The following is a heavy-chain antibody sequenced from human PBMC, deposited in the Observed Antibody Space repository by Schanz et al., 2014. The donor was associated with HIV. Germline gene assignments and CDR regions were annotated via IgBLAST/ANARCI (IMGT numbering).Heavy chain of an antibody. CDR2: ISATGGST. CDR3: VRLMSSDYDFYHYGMDV. V-gene: IGHV3-23*01. D-gene: IGHD4-17*01. Sequence: EVQLLEAGGGLVQPGGSLRLSCAASGLTFSDYAMTWVRQGAGKGLEWVSAISATGGSTYYADSVKGRFTMSRDNSKNTLYLQMNSLRAEDTAVYYCVRLMSSDYDFYHYGMDVWGQGTTVIVSS. CDR1: GLTFSDYA. J-gene: IGHJ6*02.